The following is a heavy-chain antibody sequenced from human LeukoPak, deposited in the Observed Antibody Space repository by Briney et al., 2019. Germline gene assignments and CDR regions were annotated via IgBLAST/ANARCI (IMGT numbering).Heavy chain of an antibody. Sequence: ASVKVSCKASGYTFTGYYMHWVRQAPGQGLEWMGWINPNSGGTNYAQKFQGRVTMTTDTSTSTAYMELRSLRSDDTAVYYCAREVISDWLYNPNFPDYWGQGTLVTVSS. V-gene: IGHV1-2*02. CDR3: AREVISDWLYNPNFPDY. CDR1: GYTFTGYY. J-gene: IGHJ4*02. CDR2: INPNSGGT. D-gene: IGHD3-9*01.